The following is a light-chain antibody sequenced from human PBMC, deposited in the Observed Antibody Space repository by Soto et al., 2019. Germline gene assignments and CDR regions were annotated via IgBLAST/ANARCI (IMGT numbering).Light chain of an antibody. V-gene: IGKV3-15*01. CDR3: QQYNNCGT. CDR1: QSVSSN. CDR2: GAS. Sequence: EIVMTQSPATLSVSPGERATLSCRASQSVSSNLAWYQQKPGQAPRLLIYGASTRATGIPSWFSGSGSGAEFTLIISSLQSEDFAFYYCQQYNNCGTFGQGTKVEIK. J-gene: IGKJ1*01.